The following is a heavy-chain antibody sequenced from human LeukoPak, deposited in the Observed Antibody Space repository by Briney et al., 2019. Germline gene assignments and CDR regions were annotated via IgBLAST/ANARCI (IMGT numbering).Heavy chain of an antibody. V-gene: IGHV4-39*01. D-gene: IGHD3-22*01. CDR2: IYYSGST. CDR1: GGSISSSSYY. J-gene: IGHJ5*02. CDR3: ARGYDSSGYYHNWFDP. Sequence: SETLSLTCTVSGGSISSSSYYWGWIRQPPGKGLEWIGSIYYSGSTYYNPSLKSRVTISVDTSKNQFSLKLSFVTAADTAVYYCARGYDSSGYYHNWFDPWGQGTLVTVSS.